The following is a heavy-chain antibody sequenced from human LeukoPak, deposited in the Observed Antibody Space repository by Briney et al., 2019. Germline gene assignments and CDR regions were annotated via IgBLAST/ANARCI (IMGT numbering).Heavy chain of an antibody. J-gene: IGHJ6*03. V-gene: IGHV1-69*05. CDR3: ARPARGYYYYMDV. CDR2: IIPIFGTA. CDR1: GYTFTSYG. Sequence: GASVKFSCKASGYTFTSYGISWVRQAPGQGLEWMGGIIPIFGTANYAQKFQGRVTITTDESTSTAYMELSSLRSEDTAVYYCARPARGYYYYMDVWGKGTTVTVSS.